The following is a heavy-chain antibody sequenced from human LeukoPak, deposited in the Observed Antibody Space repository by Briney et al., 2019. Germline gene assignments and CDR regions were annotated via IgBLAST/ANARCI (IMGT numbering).Heavy chain of an antibody. Sequence: SETLSLTFTVSGGSINSYYWNWIRHSAGKGLEWIGLIYTSGSTIYNPSLKSRVTMSLDTSKNHLSLKLTSVTAADTAVYYCARRANEENYFDDWGQGTLVTVSS. D-gene: IGHD5-24*01. V-gene: IGHV4-4*07. J-gene: IGHJ4*02. CDR3: ARRANEENYFDD. CDR1: GGSINSYY. CDR2: IYTSGST.